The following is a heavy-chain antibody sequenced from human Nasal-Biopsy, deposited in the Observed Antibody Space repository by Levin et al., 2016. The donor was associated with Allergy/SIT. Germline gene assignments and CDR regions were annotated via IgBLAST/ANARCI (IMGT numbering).Heavy chain of an antibody. V-gene: IGHV3-11*06. J-gene: IGHJ4*02. Sequence: GGSLRLSCAASGFTFSDYYMTWIRQAPGKGLEWISYISGSRNYTEYTDAVKGRFTISRDNAKNSVYLQMNSLRAEDTAVYYCARMSLGSVGADWDLPHFDWWGQGTPVTVSS. D-gene: IGHD1-26*01. CDR2: ISGSRNYT. CDR1: GFTFSDYY. CDR3: ARMSLGSVGADWDLPHFDW.